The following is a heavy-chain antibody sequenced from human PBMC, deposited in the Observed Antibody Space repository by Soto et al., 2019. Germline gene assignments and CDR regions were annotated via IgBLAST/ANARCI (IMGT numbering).Heavy chain of an antibody. V-gene: IGHV1-3*01. CDR1: GYTFTSYA. Sequence: ASVKVSCKASGYTFTSYAMHLVRQAPGQRXEWMGWINAGNGNTKYSQKFQGRVTITRDTSASTAYMELSSLRSEDTAVYYCARVPLLRFLEWLPWYGMDVWGQGTTVTVSS. CDR2: INAGNGNT. CDR3: ARVPLLRFLEWLPWYGMDV. D-gene: IGHD3-3*01. J-gene: IGHJ6*02.